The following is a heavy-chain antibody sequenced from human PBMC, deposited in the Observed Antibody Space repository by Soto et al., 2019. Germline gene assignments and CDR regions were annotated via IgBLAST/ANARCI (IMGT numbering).Heavy chain of an antibody. Sequence: QLQLQESGPGLVKPSETLSLTCTVSGGSISSSSYYWGWIRQPPGKGLEWIGSIYYSGSTYYNPSLKSRVTISVDTSKNPFSLKLSSVTAADTAVYYCASEKRNDYGDYFPSPSDAFDIWGQGTMVTVSS. CDR3: ASEKRNDYGDYFPSPSDAFDI. CDR2: IYYSGST. J-gene: IGHJ3*02. CDR1: GGSISSSSYY. V-gene: IGHV4-39*01. D-gene: IGHD4-17*01.